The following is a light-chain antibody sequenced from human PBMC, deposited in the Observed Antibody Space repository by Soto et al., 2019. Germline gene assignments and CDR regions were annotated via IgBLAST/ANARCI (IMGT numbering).Light chain of an antibody. J-gene: IGKJ4*01. CDR1: QSFLYSSNNKNY. CDR3: QQYYTTPLT. CDR2: WAS. Sequence: DIVMTQSPDSLAVSLGERATINCKSSQSFLYSSNNKNYLAWYQQKAGQPPKLLFYWASTRESGVPDRFSGSGSGTDFTLTISSLQAEDVAVYYCQQYYTTPLTFGGGTKVDIK. V-gene: IGKV4-1*01.